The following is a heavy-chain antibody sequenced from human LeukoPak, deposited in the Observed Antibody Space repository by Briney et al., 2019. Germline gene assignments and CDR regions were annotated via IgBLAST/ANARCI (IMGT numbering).Heavy chain of an antibody. D-gene: IGHD3-10*01. V-gene: IGHV3-23*01. CDR3: ARHLWFGELFQEGIDY. Sequence: GGSLRLSCAASGLSFSSYAMNWVRQAPGKGLEWVSTISGSGGSTYYADSVKGRFTISRDNSKNTLYLQMNSLRAEDTAVYYCARHLWFGELFQEGIDYWGQGTLVTVSS. J-gene: IGHJ4*02. CDR1: GLSFSSYA. CDR2: ISGSGGST.